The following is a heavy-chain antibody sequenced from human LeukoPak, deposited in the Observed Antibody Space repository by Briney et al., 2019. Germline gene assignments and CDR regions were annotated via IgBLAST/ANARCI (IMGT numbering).Heavy chain of an antibody. CDR1: GGSFSGYY. V-gene: IGHV4-34*01. CDR3: ASVASKGP. Sequence: SETLSLTCAVYGGSFSGYYYTWIRQPPGKGLEWIGEINHSGSTNYNPSLKSRVTISVDTSKNQFSLKLSSVTAADTAVYYCASVASKGPRGQGTLVTVSS. CDR2: INHSGST. J-gene: IGHJ5*02.